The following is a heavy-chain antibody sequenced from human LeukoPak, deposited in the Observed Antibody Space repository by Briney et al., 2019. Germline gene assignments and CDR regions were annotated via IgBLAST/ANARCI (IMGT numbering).Heavy chain of an antibody. Sequence: SGESLRLSCTASGFTFSTYAMSWVRQAPGKGLEWVSGISDSGDIPYYADSVKGRFTISRDNTKNTLYLQMNSLRAEDTAVYYCAKDRAGYSGARGFDYWGQGTLVTVSS. V-gene: IGHV3-23*01. CDR2: ISDSGDIP. CDR3: AKDRAGYSGARGFDY. J-gene: IGHJ4*02. CDR1: GFTFSTYA. D-gene: IGHD5-12*01.